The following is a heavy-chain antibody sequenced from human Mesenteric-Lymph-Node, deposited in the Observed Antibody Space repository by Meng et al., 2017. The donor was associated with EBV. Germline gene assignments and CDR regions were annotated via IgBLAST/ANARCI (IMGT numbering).Heavy chain of an antibody. CDR2: ILPVFGTG. CDR3: ARAGDSCTGGVCYRYLDY. V-gene: IGHV1-69*06. Sequence: VQRVRPEAGGMGPGCSEKGSWKSSGCTYRDYGFRCVRQAPGQVLEWMVGILPVFGTGNYAKKFQGRVTITADKSTSTAYMQLSRLTSEDTAVYYCARAGDSCTGGVCYRYLDYWGQGTLVTVSS. J-gene: IGHJ4*02. CDR1: GCTYRDYG. D-gene: IGHD2-8*02.